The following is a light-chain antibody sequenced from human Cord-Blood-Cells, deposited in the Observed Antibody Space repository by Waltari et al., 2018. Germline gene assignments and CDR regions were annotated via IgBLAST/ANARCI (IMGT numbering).Light chain of an antibody. Sequence: AIRMTQSPSSLSASTGDRVTITCRASQGISSYLAWYQQKPGKAPKLLIYAASTLQSGVPSRFSGSGSGTDFTRTISCLQSEDFATYYCQQYYSYARTFGQGTKVEIK. J-gene: IGKJ1*01. CDR2: AAS. CDR1: QGISSY. V-gene: IGKV1-8*01. CDR3: QQYYSYART.